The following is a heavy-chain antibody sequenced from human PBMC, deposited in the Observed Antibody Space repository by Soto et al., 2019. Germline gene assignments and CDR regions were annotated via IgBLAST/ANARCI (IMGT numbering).Heavy chain of an antibody. Sequence: QVQLVESGGGVVQPGRSLRLSCAASGFTFSSYGMHWVRQAPGKGLEWVAVISYDGSNKYYADSVKGRFTISRDNSKNTLYLQMNSLRAEDTAVYYCARDAIAARTLDYWGQGTLVTVSS. D-gene: IGHD6-6*01. CDR2: ISYDGSNK. CDR3: ARDAIAARTLDY. CDR1: GFTFSSYG. J-gene: IGHJ4*02. V-gene: IGHV3-30*19.